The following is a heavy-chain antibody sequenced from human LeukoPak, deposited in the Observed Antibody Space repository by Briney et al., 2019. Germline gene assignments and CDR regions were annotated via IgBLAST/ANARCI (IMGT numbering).Heavy chain of an antibody. CDR3: AGGYAFDV. CDR2: TYHRPQWHN. V-gene: IGHV6-1*01. CDR1: GDSVSNNNYA. Sequence: NRSQTLSLTCAISGDSVSNNNYAWNWIRQSPSRGLEWLGRTYHRPQWHNDYARSVMSRISVDPDTSKNQFSLHLDSVTPDDTAVYYCAGGYAFDVWGQGTMVTVSS. J-gene: IGHJ3*01.